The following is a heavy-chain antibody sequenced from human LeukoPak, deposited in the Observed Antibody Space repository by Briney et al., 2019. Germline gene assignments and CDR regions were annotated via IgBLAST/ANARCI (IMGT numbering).Heavy chain of an antibody. D-gene: IGHD2-8*01. CDR2: INPKGDIT. J-gene: IGHJ5*02. Sequence: GASVKVSCKTSGYSFTTYSIHWVRQAPGQGLEWMGIINPKGDITTYAQRFQGRVTMASDTPTATVYMELSGLRSEDTAIYYCARKWSSRDWLDPWGQGTLLTVSS. V-gene: IGHV1-46*01. CDR1: GYSFTTYS. CDR3: ARKWSSRDWLDP.